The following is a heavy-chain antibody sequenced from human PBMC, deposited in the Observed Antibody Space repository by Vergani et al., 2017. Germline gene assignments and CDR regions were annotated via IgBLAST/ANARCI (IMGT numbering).Heavy chain of an antibody. D-gene: IGHD2-2*01. Sequence: EVQLLESGGGLVQPGGSLRLSCAASGFSFSDYAMSWVRRAPGKGLEWVAAISGSGSTTYYADSVKGRFTVSRDNSKNTLFLQMNSLRAEDTAVYYCAKKGFCVTSSCYTTPMDTLQYWGQGALVTVSS. J-gene: IGHJ4*02. V-gene: IGHV3-23*01. CDR3: AKKGFCVTSSCYTTPMDTLQY. CDR2: ISGSGSTT. CDR1: GFSFSDYA.